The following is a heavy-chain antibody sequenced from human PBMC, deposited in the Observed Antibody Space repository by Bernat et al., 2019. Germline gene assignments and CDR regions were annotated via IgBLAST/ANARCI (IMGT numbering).Heavy chain of an antibody. J-gene: IGHJ6*02. CDR3: ARAGSGSYYTNYYYYYGMDV. Sequence: QVQLVQSGAEVKKPGASVKVSCKASGYTFTSYYMHWVRQAPGQGLEWMGWINPNSGVTNYAQKFQGWVTMTRDTSISTAYMELSRLRSDDTAVYYCARAGSGSYYTNYYYYYGMDVWGQGTTVTVSS. CDR1: GYTFTSYY. V-gene: IGHV1-2*04. D-gene: IGHD3-10*01. CDR2: INPNSGVT.